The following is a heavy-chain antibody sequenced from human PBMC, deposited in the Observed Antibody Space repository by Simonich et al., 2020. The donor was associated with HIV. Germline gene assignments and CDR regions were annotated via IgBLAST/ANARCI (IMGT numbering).Heavy chain of an antibody. D-gene: IGHD5-12*01. CDR3: ARRTGYDLDY. V-gene: IGHV4-34*01. J-gene: IGHJ4*02. CDR2: INHIGTT. Sequence: QVHLQQWGEGLLKPSETLPLTCAVYGGSFSGYYWTWIRQPPGKGLEWIGEINHIGTTDYTPTLKSRFTISVDTSKNQFSLKLSSVTAADTAVYYCARRTGYDLDYWGQGTLVTVSS. CDR1: GGSFSGYY.